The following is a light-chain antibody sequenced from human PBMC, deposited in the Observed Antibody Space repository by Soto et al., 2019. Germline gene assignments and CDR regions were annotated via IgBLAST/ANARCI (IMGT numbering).Light chain of an antibody. Sequence: QSVLTQHAPVSGSPGQSIAISCTGSSSDVGIYNYVSWYQQHPGKVPKLIIYEVTNRPSGVSNRFSGSKSGNTASLTISGLQAEDEADYYCSSYTTSSTRVFGTGTKVTVL. CDR3: SSYTTSSTRV. V-gene: IGLV2-14*01. J-gene: IGLJ1*01. CDR1: SSDVGIYNY. CDR2: EVT.